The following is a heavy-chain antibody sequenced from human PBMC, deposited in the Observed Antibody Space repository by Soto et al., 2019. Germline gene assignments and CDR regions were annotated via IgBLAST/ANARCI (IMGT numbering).Heavy chain of an antibody. V-gene: IGHV4-30-4*01. CDR1: AGSISIGVYS. J-gene: IGHJ3*02. CDR3: ARAGVLVATRDAFDI. D-gene: IGHD2-8*02. CDR2: IYYSGST. Sequence: PSETLSLTCTVSAGSISIGVYSWCWIREPPGKGLEWIGYIYYSGSTYYNPSLKSRVTISVDTSKNQFSLKLSSVTAADTAVYYCARAGVLVATRDAFDIWGQGTMVT.